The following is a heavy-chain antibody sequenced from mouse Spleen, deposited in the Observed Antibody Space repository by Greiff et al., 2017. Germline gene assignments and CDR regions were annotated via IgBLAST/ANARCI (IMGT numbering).Heavy chain of an antibody. CDR2: ILPGSGST. CDR3: AIVPLTTVVPDWYFDV. J-gene: IGHJ1*01. CDR1: GYTFTGYW. V-gene: IGHV1-9*01. Sequence: VQLQQSGAELMKPGASVKLSCKATGYTFTGYWIEWVKQRPGHGLEWIGEILPGSGSTNYNEKFKGKATFTADTSSNTAYMQLSSLTTEDSAIYYCAIVPLTTVVPDWYFDVWGAGTTVTVSS. D-gene: IGHD1-1*01.